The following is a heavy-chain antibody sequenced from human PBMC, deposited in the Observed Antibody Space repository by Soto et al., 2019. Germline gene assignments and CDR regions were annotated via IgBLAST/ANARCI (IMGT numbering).Heavy chain of an antibody. CDR2: ISGSGGST. V-gene: IGHV3-23*01. D-gene: IGHD3-3*01. CDR1: GFTFSSYA. Sequence: GGSLRLSCAASGFTFSSYAMSWVRQAPGKGLEWVSAISGSGGSTYYADSVKGRFTISRDNSKNTLYLQMNSLRAEDTAVYYCAKTANYDFWSGYYAYYYFDYWGQGTLVTVSS. CDR3: AKTANYDFWSGYYAYYYFDY. J-gene: IGHJ4*02.